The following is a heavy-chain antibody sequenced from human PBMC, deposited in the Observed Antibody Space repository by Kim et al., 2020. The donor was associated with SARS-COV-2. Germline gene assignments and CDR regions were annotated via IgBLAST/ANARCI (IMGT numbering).Heavy chain of an antibody. J-gene: IGHJ4*02. D-gene: IGHD6-13*01. V-gene: IGHV3-23*01. Sequence: GGSLRLSCAGSGFTFSNYAMSWVRQAPGKGLEWVSAINADGINTYYADSVKGRFTISGDNSKNTLFLQMNSLRAEDTAVYYCARRSFAAAGHFDYWGQGT. CDR1: GFTFSNYA. CDR3: ARRSFAAAGHFDY. CDR2: INADGINT.